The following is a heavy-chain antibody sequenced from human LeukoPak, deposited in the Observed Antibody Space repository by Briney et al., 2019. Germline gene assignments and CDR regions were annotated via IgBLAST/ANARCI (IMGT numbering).Heavy chain of an antibody. J-gene: IGHJ2*01. CDR2: IYHSGST. D-gene: IGHD3-22*01. CDR3: ARWSQYYYDSSDVFLKTYWYFDL. Sequence: SGTLSLTCAVSGGSISSSNWWSWVRQPPGRGLEWIGEIYHSGSTNYNPSLKSRVTISVDKSKNQFSLKLSSVTAADTAVYYCARWSQYYYDSSDVFLKTYWYFDLWGRGTLVTVSS. V-gene: IGHV4-4*02. CDR1: GGSISSSNW.